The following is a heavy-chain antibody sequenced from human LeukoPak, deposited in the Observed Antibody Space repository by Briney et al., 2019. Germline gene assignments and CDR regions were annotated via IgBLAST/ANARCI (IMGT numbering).Heavy chain of an antibody. Sequence: SRGLEWLGRTYYRSKWYNDYAVSVKSRITIYPDTSKNQFSLQLNSVTPEDTAVYYCARSNTVTTVKGAFDIWGQGTMVTVSS. CDR3: ARSNTVTTVKGAFDI. CDR2: TYYRSKWYN. V-gene: IGHV6-1*01. D-gene: IGHD4-17*01. J-gene: IGHJ3*02.